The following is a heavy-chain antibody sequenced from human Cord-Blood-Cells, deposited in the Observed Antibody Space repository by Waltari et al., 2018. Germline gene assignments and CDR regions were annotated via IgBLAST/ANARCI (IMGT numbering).Heavy chain of an antibody. J-gene: IGHJ6*03. Sequence: VQLVQPGAEVTTTRSSVTVSSKTSGVTLSSYPICSVAQEPGPRCEWMGGIIPIFGTANDAQKFQGRVTITADESTITAYMELSSLRSEDTAVYYCAIIVVVPAAKPYYYYYYMDVWGKGTTVTVSS. V-gene: IGHV1-69*01. CDR2: IIPIFGTA. D-gene: IGHD2-2*02. CDR1: GVTLSSYP. CDR3: AIIVVVPAAKPYYYYYYMDV.